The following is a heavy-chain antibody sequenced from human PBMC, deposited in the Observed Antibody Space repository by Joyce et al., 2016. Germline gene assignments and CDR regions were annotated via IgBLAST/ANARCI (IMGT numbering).Heavy chain of an antibody. CDR2: ISYRGSTT. CDR3: ARGWSSNYYFDI. CDR1: GGSFGNYY. V-gene: IGHV4-34*01. J-gene: IGHJ2*01. Sequence: QVQLQQWGAGLLKPSETLSLTCIISGGSFGNYYWAWIRQTPGKGLEWIGEISYRGSTTTYNPSLKSRVAISIDKSKNQFSLRLNSVTAADTAVYYCARGWSSNYYFDIWGRGTLVTVSS. D-gene: IGHD4-11*01.